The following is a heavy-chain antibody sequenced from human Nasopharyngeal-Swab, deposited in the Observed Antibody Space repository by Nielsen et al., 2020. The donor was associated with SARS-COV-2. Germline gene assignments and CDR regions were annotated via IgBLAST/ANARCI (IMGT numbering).Heavy chain of an antibody. V-gene: IGHV4-39*07. Sequence: ESLKISCTVSGGSISSSSYYWGWIRQPPGKGLEWIGSIYYSGSTYYNPSLKSRVTISVDTSKNQFSLKLSSVTAADTAVYYCARDAGGYCSSTSCYAIPIWGQGTLVTVSS. D-gene: IGHD2-2*01. CDR2: IYYSGST. J-gene: IGHJ4*02. CDR1: GGSISSSSYY. CDR3: ARDAGGYCSSTSCYAIPI.